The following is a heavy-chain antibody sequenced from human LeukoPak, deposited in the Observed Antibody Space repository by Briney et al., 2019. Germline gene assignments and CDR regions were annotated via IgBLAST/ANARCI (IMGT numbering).Heavy chain of an antibody. CDR2: ISGSGGST. Sequence: GGSLRLSCAAFGFTFSSYAMSWVRQAPGKGLEWVSAISGSGGSTYYADSVKGRFTISRDNSKNTLYLQMNSLRAEDMAVYYCAKEGYSPYYFDYWGQGTLVTVSS. V-gene: IGHV3-23*01. J-gene: IGHJ4*02. CDR1: GFTFSSYA. CDR3: AKEGYSPYYFDY. D-gene: IGHD6-13*01.